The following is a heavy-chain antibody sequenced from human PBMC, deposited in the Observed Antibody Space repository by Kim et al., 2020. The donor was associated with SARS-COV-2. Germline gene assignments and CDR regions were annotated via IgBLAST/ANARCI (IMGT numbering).Heavy chain of an antibody. J-gene: IGHJ4*02. CDR2: IKQDGSEK. CDR3: ARVWGYYGSGGYHFDY. D-gene: IGHD3-10*01. CDR1: GFTFSSYW. V-gene: IGHV3-7*01. Sequence: GGSLRLSCAASGFTFSSYWMSWVRQAPGKGLEWVANIKQDGSEKYYVDSVKGRFTISRDNAKNSLYLQMNSLRAEDTAVYYCARVWGYYGSGGYHFDYWGQGTLVTVSS.